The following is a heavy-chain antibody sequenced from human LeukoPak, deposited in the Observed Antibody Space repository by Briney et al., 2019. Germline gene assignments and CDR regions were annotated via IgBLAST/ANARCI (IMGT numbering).Heavy chain of an antibody. CDR2: INSDGINT. CDR1: GFTFSSYA. D-gene: IGHD3-22*01. V-gene: IGHV3-74*01. CDR3: ARDLGQYYDTSDNWFDP. J-gene: IGHJ5*02. Sequence: GSLGLSCAASGFTFSSYAMHWVRQAPGKGLVWVSRINSDGINTSYADSVKGRFTISRDNAKNTLNLQMNSLRAEDTAVYYCARDLGQYYDTSDNWFDPWGQGTLVTVSS.